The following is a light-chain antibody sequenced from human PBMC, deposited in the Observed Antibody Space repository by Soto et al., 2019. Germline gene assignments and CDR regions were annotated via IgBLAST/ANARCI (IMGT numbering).Light chain of an antibody. Sequence: QSVLTQPPSASGTPGQRVTISCSGSSSSIGSNSVNWYQQLLRTAPKVLIYTNNQRPSGVPDRFSGSKSGTSASLAISGLLSEEEPDYYCAAWDGSLNVYVFVTGTKVTVL. CDR1: SSSIGSNS. CDR2: TNN. CDR3: AAWDGSLNVYV. J-gene: IGLJ1*01. V-gene: IGLV1-44*01.